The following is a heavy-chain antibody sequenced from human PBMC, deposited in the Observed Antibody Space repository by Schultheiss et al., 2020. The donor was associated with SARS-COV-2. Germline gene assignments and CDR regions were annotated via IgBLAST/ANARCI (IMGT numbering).Heavy chain of an antibody. CDR1: GYTFTGYY. Sequence: ASVKVSCKASGYTFTGYYMHWVRQAPGQGLEWMGWINPNSGGTNYAQKFQGRVTMTRNTSISTAYMELSSLRSEDTAVYYCARGLSSSWDRYYYYGMDVWGQGTTVTVSS. CDR2: INPNSGGT. D-gene: IGHD6-13*01. J-gene: IGHJ6*02. CDR3: ARGLSSSWDRYYYYGMDV. V-gene: IGHV1-2*02.